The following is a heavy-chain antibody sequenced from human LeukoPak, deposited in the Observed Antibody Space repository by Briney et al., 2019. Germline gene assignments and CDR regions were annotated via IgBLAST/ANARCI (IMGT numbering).Heavy chain of an antibody. J-gene: IGHJ3*02. CDR1: GYTFTGYY. D-gene: IGHD3-22*01. Sequence: GASVKVSCKASGYTFTGYYMHWVRQAPGQGLEWMGWINPNSGGTNYAQKFQGRVTMTRDTSISTAYMELSRLRSDDTAVYYCAKGDYYDSSYPAFDIWGQGTMVTVSS. CDR2: INPNSGGT. CDR3: AKGDYYDSSYPAFDI. V-gene: IGHV1-2*02.